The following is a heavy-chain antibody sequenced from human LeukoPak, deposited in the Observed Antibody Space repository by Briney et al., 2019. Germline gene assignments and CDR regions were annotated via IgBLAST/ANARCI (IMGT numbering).Heavy chain of an antibody. CDR3: ARRPTCSGGTCYGLDV. CDR2: VSHDVNTK. V-gene: IGHV3-30-3*01. Sequence: GRSLRLSCAASGFTFSTYAMHWVRQAPGKGLEWVAIVSHDVNTKYYADSVKGRFTISRDNSENTLYLEMNSLRAEDTAVYFCARRPTCSGGTCYGLDVWGKGTTVTVSS. D-gene: IGHD2-15*01. J-gene: IGHJ6*04. CDR1: GFTFSTYA.